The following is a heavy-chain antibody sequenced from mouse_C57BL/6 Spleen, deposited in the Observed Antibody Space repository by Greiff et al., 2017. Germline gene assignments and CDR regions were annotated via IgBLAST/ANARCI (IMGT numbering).Heavy chain of an antibody. J-gene: IGHJ3*01. Sequence: VKLQESGAELVRPGASVTLSCKASGYTFTDYEMHWVKQTPVHGLEWIGAIDPETGGTAYNQKFKGKAILTADKSSSTAYMELRSLPSEDSAVYYCTRSGTWFAYWGQGTLVTVSA. CDR3: TRSGTWFAY. D-gene: IGHD4-1*01. CDR2: IDPETGGT. CDR1: GYTFTDYE. V-gene: IGHV1-15*01.